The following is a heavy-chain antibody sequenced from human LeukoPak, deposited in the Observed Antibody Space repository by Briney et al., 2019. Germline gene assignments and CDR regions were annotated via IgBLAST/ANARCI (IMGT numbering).Heavy chain of an antibody. CDR3: ARHWASRYDSSGYIDY. J-gene: IGHJ4*02. CDR1: GYTFTGYG. D-gene: IGHD3-22*01. CDR2: ISAYNGNT. Sequence: ASVKVSCKASGYTFTGYGISWVRQAPGQGLEWMGWISAYNGNTNYAQKLHGRVTMNTDTLKSTAHMVLRSLRSDDTAVYYCARHWASRYDSSGYIDYWGQGTLVTVSS. V-gene: IGHV1-18*01.